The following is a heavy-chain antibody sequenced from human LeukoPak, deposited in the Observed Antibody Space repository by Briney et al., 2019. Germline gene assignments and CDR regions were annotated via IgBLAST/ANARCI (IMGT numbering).Heavy chain of an antibody. CDR3: AREGFKGGSGSY. Sequence: ASVKVSCKASGGTFSSYAISWVRQAPGQGLEWMGEIIPIFGTANYAQKFQGRVTITADESTSTAYMELSSLRSEDTAVYSCAREGFKGGSGSYWGQGTLVTVSS. V-gene: IGHV1-69*13. CDR1: GGTFSSYA. J-gene: IGHJ4*02. D-gene: IGHD3-10*01. CDR2: IIPIFGTA.